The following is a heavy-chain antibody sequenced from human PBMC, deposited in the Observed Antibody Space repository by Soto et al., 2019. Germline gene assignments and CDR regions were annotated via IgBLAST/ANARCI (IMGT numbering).Heavy chain of an antibody. CDR2: VYYSGYT. CDR1: GGSMSPYY. Sequence: PSETLSLTCTVSGGSMSPYYWSWIRQAPGVGLEWIAYVYYSGYTHYNPSLKSRVTISVDTSKNQFSLKLTSVTAADTAVYFCARRYCSGGICYFFDHWGQGTLVTVSS. D-gene: IGHD2-15*01. V-gene: IGHV4-59*01. CDR3: ARRYCSGGICYFFDH. J-gene: IGHJ4*02.